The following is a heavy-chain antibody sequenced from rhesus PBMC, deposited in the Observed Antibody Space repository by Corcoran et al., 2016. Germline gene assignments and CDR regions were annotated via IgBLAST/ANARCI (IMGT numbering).Heavy chain of an antibody. D-gene: IGHD6-31*01. J-gene: IGHJ4*01. V-gene: IGHV3-78*01. Sequence: EVQLVESGGGVVQPGGSLRLSCAASGFTFDDYAVGWVRQAPGKGLEWVSDISWNIGSTGYADSVKGRFTISRDNAKNSLYLQMNRLRAEDTALYYCARGADSSGSYYFDYWGQGVLVTVSS. CDR2: ISWNIGST. CDR1: GFTFDDYA. CDR3: ARGADSSGSYYFDY.